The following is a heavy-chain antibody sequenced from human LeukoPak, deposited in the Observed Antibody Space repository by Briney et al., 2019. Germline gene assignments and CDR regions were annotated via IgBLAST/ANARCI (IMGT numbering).Heavy chain of an antibody. CDR1: GGTFSSYT. CDR2: IIPILGIA. V-gene: IGHV1-69*04. Sequence: SVKVSCKASGGTFSSYTISWVRQAPGQGLEWMGRIIPILGIANYAQKFQGRVTITADKSTSTAYMELSSLRSEDTAVYYCARDRASSGYYYVREPPRYNWFDPWGQGTLVTVSS. CDR3: ARDRASSGYYYVREPPRYNWFDP. D-gene: IGHD3-22*01. J-gene: IGHJ5*02.